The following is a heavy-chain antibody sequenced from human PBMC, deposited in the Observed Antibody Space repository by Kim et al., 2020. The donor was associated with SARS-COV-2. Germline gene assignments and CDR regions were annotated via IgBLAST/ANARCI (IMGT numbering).Heavy chain of an antibody. V-gene: IGHV3-64*05. CDR2: ISSDGGST. CDR1: GFTFSNYA. J-gene: IGHJ3*01. Sequence: GGSLRLSCSASGFTFSNYAMLWVRQAPGKGLEYVSAISSDGGSTYYADSVKGRFTISRDNSKNMLYVQMSSLRVEDTAIYYCVTRNYYNSGSYYEGAPF. CDR3: VTRNYYNSGSYYEGAPF. D-gene: IGHD3-10*01.